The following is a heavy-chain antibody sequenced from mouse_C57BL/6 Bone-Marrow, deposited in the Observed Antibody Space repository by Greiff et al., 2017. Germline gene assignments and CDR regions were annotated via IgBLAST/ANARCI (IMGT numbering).Heavy chain of an antibody. J-gene: IGHJ4*01. CDR2: IYPRSGNT. CDR1: GYTFTSYG. Sequence: QVQLQQSGAELARPGASVKLSCKASGYTFTSYGISWVKQRTGQGLEWIGEIYPRSGNTYYNEKFKGKDTLTADKSSSSAYMELRSLTSEDSAVYFCARWGLRRGYAMDYWGQGTSVTVSS. D-gene: IGHD3-1*01. CDR3: ARWGLRRGYAMDY. V-gene: IGHV1-81*01.